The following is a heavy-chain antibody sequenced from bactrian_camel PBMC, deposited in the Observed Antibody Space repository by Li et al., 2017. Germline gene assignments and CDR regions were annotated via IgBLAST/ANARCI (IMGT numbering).Heavy chain of an antibody. CDR3: AAGATRCSWRQDDFPN. CDR1: EATKC. CDR2: IYTGGGRT. V-gene: IGHV3S40*01. J-gene: IGHJ4*01. D-gene: IGHD5*01. Sequence: DVQLVESGGGLVQPGASLRLSCAASEATKCMAWFRQAPGKEREGVATIYTGGGRTDYADSVKGRFTISQDNAKNTVYLQMNSLEPKDSAMYYCAAGATRCSWRQDDFPNWGQGTQVTVS.